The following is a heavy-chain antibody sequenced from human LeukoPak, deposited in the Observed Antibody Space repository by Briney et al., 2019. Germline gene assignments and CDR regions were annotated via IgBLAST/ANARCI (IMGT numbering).Heavy chain of an antibody. CDR1: GGSFSGYY. CDR2: INHSGST. Sequence: SETLSLTCAVYGGSFSGYYWSWIRQPPGKGLEWIGEINHSGSTNYNPSLKSRVTISVDTSKNQFSLKLSSVTAADTAVYYCARHAPFAINPYYFDYWGQGTLVAVSS. J-gene: IGHJ4*02. D-gene: IGHD2-21*01. CDR3: ARHAPFAINPYYFDY. V-gene: IGHV4-34*01.